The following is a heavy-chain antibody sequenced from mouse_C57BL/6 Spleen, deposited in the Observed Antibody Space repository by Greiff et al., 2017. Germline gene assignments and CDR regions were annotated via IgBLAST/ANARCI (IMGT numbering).Heavy chain of an antibody. J-gene: IGHJ3*01. D-gene: IGHD2-2*01. V-gene: IGHV5-4*01. CDR1: GFTFSSYA. Sequence: EVKLVESGGGLVKPGGSLKLSCAASGFTFSSYAMSWVRQTPEKRLEWVATISDGGSYTYYPDNVKGRFTISRDNAKNNLYLQMSHLKSEDTAMYYCAREEGYGFDGAWFAYWGQGTLVTVSA. CDR2: ISDGGSYT. CDR3: AREEGYGFDGAWFAY.